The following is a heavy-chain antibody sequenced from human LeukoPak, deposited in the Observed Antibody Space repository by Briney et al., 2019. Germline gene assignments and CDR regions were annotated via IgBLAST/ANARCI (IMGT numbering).Heavy chain of an antibody. Sequence: ASVKVSCKASGYTFTSYGIRWVRPAPGQGLEWMGWISAYNGNTNYAQKLQGRVTMTTDTSTSTAYMELRSLRSDDTAVYYCARVGPNQSAYYDILTGYYSHYYYYGMDVWGQGTTVTVSS. CDR3: ARVGPNQSAYYDILTGYYSHYYYYGMDV. V-gene: IGHV1-18*01. CDR2: ISAYNGNT. D-gene: IGHD3-9*01. J-gene: IGHJ6*02. CDR1: GYTFTSYG.